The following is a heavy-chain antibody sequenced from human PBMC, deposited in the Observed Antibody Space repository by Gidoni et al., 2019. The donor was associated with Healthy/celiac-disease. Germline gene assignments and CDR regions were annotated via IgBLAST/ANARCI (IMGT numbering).Heavy chain of an antibody. D-gene: IGHD1-1*01. Sequence: EVQLVESGGGLVQPEGSLVLSCAASGFPFSRYWMVWVRQAPGKGREWVANINQDGNVKNHMDSVKGRFTISRDNARNLLYLQMNSLTPVDTAMYYCARDGEWSNTTNYYDALDIWGQGTMVTVSS. V-gene: IGHV3-7*01. CDR3: ARDGEWSNTTNYYDALDI. CDR2: INQDGNVK. J-gene: IGHJ3*02. CDR1: GFPFSRYW.